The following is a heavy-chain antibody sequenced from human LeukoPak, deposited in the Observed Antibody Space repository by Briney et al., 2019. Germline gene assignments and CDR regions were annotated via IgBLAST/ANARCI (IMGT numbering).Heavy chain of an antibody. D-gene: IGHD2-15*01. J-gene: IGHJ4*02. V-gene: IGHV1-69*04. CDR1: GGTFSSYA. Sequence: ASVKVSCKASGGTFSSYAISRVRQAPGQGLEWMGRIIPILGIANYAQRFQGRVTITADKSTSTAYMELSSLRSEDTAVYYCARDGCSGGSCYFSYWGQGTLVTVSS. CDR2: IIPILGIA. CDR3: ARDGCSGGSCYFSY.